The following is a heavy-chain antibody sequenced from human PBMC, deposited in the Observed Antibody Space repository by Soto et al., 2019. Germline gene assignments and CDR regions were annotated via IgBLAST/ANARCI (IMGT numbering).Heavy chain of an antibody. Sequence: EVQLVESGGGIVQPGGSLRLSCAASGFTFGLYWMHWVRQVPGKGLVWVSRINGAGTSIAYADSVKGRFTISRDNAKNTLYMQMNRLRAEDTAVYYCVRDRSRNWFDPWGLGTLVNVSS. CDR2: INGAGTSI. J-gene: IGHJ5*02. D-gene: IGHD2-15*01. CDR3: VRDRSRNWFDP. V-gene: IGHV3-74*01. CDR1: GFTFGLYW.